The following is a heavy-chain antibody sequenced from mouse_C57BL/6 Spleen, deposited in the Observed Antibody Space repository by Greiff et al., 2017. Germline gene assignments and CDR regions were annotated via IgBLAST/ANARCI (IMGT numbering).Heavy chain of an antibody. CDR2: IYPSDSET. D-gene: IGHD3-2*02. Sequence: QVQLQQPGAELVRPGSSVKLSCKASGYTFTSYWMDWVKQRPGQGLEWIGNIYPSDSETHYNQKFKDKATLTVAKSSSTAYMQLSSRTSEDSAVYYCARSRGAQATWFAYWGQGTLVTVSA. CDR1: GYTFTSYW. V-gene: IGHV1-61*01. J-gene: IGHJ3*01. CDR3: ARSRGAQATWFAY.